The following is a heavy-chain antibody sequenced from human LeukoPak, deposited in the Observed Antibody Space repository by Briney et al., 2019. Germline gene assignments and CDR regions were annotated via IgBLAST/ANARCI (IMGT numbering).Heavy chain of an antibody. CDR2: IKQDGSEK. Sequence: GGSLRLSCAASGFTFSSYWMSWVRQAPGKGLEWVANIKQDGSEKYYVDSVKGRFTISRDNAKNSLYLQMNSLRAEDTAVYYCARDKPIWSGYYTGIRYFDYWGQGTLVTVSS. V-gene: IGHV3-7*01. J-gene: IGHJ4*02. D-gene: IGHD3-3*01. CDR1: GFTFSSYW. CDR3: ARDKPIWSGYYTGIRYFDY.